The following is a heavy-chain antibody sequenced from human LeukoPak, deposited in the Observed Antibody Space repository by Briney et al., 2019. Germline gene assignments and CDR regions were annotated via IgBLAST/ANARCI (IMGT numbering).Heavy chain of an antibody. J-gene: IGHJ3*02. Sequence: PSETLSLTCTVSGGSISSYYWSWIRQPPGKGLEWIGYIYYSGSTNYNPSLKSRVTISVDTSKNQFSLKLSSVTAADTAVCYCARGLLAGYTHPVAFDIWGQGTMVTVSS. CDR3: ARGLLAGYTHPVAFDI. CDR2: IYYSGST. V-gene: IGHV4-59*01. D-gene: IGHD5-24*01. CDR1: GGSISSYY.